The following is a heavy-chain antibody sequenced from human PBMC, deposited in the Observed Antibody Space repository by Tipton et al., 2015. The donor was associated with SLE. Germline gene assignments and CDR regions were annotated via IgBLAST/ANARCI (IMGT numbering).Heavy chain of an antibody. V-gene: IGHV3-53*05. D-gene: IGHD1-26*01. CDR1: GFTVSINY. Sequence: SLRLSCAASGFTVSINYMTWVRQAPGKGLEWVSVIYSGDTTLYADSVKGRFTISRDNSKNTLYLQMNSLRPEDTAVYYCARDLVGALYYFDYWGQGTLVTVSS. CDR3: ARDLVGALYYFDY. J-gene: IGHJ4*02. CDR2: IYSGDTT.